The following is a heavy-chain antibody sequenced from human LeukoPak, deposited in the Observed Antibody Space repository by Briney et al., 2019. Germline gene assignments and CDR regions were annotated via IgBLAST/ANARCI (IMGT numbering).Heavy chain of an antibody. Sequence: SETLSLTCAVYGGSFSGYYWSWIRQPPGKGLEWIGEINHSGSTNYNPSLKSRVTISVDTSKNQFSLKLSSVTAADTAAYYCARREHHFNFDYWGQGTLVTVSS. J-gene: IGHJ4*02. V-gene: IGHV4-34*01. CDR3: ARREHHFNFDY. CDR1: GGSFSGYY. CDR2: INHSGST. D-gene: IGHD1/OR15-1a*01.